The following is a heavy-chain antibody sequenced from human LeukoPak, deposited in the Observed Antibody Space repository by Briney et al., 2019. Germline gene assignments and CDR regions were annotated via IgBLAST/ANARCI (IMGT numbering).Heavy chain of an antibody. V-gene: IGHV4-39*01. CDR1: GGSISSSSYY. D-gene: IGHD4-17*01. J-gene: IGHJ4*02. CDR3: APRIFTVTTPEARYYFDY. Sequence: PSETLSLTCTVSGGSISSSSYYWGWIRQPPGKGLEWIGSIYYSGSTYYNPSLKSRVTISVDPSKNQFSLKLSSVPAADPALYYCAPRIFTVTTPEARYYFDYWGQGTLATVSS. CDR2: IYYSGST.